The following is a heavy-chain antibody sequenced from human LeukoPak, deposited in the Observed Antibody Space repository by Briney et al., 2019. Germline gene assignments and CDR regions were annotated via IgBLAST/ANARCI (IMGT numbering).Heavy chain of an antibody. CDR2: IYYSGST. V-gene: IGHV4-61*08. Sequence: SETLSLTCTVSGGSIISGGYYWSWIRQHPGKGLEWIGYIYYSGSTNYNPSLKSRVTISVDTSKNQFSLKLSSVTAADTAVYYCASSRYYYDSSGILFDYWGQGTLVTVSS. CDR1: GGSIISGGYY. J-gene: IGHJ4*02. CDR3: ASSRYYYDSSGILFDY. D-gene: IGHD3-22*01.